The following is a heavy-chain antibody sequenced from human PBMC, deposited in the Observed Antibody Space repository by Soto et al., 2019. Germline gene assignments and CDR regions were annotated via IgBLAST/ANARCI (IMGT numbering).Heavy chain of an antibody. J-gene: IGHJ4*02. CDR1: GFTFSSYA. V-gene: IGHV3-23*01. CDR2: ISGSGGST. D-gene: IGHD2-15*01. Sequence: GGSLRLSCAASGFTFSSYAMSWVRQAPGKGLEWVSAISGSGGSTYYADSVKGRFTISRDNSKNTLYLQMNSLRAEDTAVYYCAKGLKGYCSGGSCYPHYYFDYWGQGTLVTVSS. CDR3: AKGLKGYCSGGSCYPHYYFDY.